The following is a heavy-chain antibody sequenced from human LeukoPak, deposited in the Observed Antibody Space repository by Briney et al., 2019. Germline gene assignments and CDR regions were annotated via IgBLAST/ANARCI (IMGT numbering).Heavy chain of an antibody. Sequence: SETLSLTCTVSGGSISSSSYYWSWIRQPPGKGLEWIGYIYDSGSTNYNPSLKSRVTISEDTSKNQFSLKVSSVTAADTAVYYCASLTTADAFDIWGQGTMVTVSS. CDR3: ASLTTADAFDI. CDR1: GGSISSSSYY. V-gene: IGHV4-61*01. J-gene: IGHJ3*02. D-gene: IGHD3-22*01. CDR2: IYDSGST.